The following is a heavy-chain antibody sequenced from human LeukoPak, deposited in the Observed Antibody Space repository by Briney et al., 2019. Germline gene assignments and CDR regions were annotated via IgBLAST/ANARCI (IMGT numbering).Heavy chain of an antibody. Sequence: GGSLRLSCAASGFTFSSYNMNWVRQAPGKGLEWVASISSSSNYIYYVDSVKGRFTISRDNSKNSLYLQMNSLRTEDTAFYYCAKDFQGIVGATQIDFWGQGTLVTVSS. CDR3: AKDFQGIVGATQIDF. J-gene: IGHJ4*02. V-gene: IGHV3-21*04. D-gene: IGHD1-26*01. CDR1: GFTFSSYN. CDR2: ISSSSNYI.